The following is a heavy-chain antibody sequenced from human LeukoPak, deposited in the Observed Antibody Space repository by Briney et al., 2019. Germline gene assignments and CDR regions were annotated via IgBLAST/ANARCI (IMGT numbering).Heavy chain of an antibody. CDR3: ARDALSSTSWDV. CDR1: GGSISSHY. D-gene: IGHD2-2*01. V-gene: IGHV4-59*11. Sequence: PSGTLSLTCTVSGGSISSHYWSWIRQPPGKGLEWIGYIYYSGSTNYNPSLKSRVTISVDTSKNQFSLKLSSVTAADTAVYYCARDALSSTSWDVWGKGTTVTVSS. J-gene: IGHJ6*04. CDR2: IYYSGST.